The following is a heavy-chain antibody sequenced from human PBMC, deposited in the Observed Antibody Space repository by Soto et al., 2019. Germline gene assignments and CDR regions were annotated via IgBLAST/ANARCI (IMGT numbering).Heavy chain of an antibody. CDR3: ARRGDKTYYDILTGYYLDY. CDR2: IYYSGST. CDR1: GGSISSSSYY. Sequence: SETLSLTCTVSGGSISSSSYYWGWIRQPPGKGLEWIGSIYYSGSTYYNPSLKSRVTISVDTSKNQFSLKLSSVTAADTAVYYCARRGDKTYYDILTGYYLDYWGQGTLVTVSS. V-gene: IGHV4-39*07. J-gene: IGHJ4*02. D-gene: IGHD3-9*01.